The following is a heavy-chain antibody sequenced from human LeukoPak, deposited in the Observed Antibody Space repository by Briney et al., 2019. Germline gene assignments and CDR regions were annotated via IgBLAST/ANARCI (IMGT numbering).Heavy chain of an antibody. CDR1: GFTFGDYY. Sequence: PGGSLRLSCAASGFTFGDYYMSWIRQAPGKGLEWVSYISSSGSTIYYADSVKGRFTISRDNAKNSLYLQMNSLRAEDTAVYYCARDLFSSTGGKRGIDYWGQGTLVTVSS. J-gene: IGHJ4*02. V-gene: IGHV3-11*01. CDR3: ARDLFSSTGGKRGIDY. CDR2: ISSSGSTI. D-gene: IGHD4-23*01.